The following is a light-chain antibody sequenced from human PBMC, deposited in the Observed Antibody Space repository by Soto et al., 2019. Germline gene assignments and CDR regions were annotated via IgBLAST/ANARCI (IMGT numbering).Light chain of an antibody. CDR3: QQYNSFST. V-gene: IGKV1-5*01. Sequence: HMSQSPSTLSASVGDRVTLTCLASQSIGSWLAWYQQTPGKAPKVLIYDASSLKSGVPSRFSGSGSGTEFALTISSLQPDDFATYYCQQYNSFSTFGQGTKVDIK. J-gene: IGKJ1*01. CDR2: DAS. CDR1: QSIGSW.